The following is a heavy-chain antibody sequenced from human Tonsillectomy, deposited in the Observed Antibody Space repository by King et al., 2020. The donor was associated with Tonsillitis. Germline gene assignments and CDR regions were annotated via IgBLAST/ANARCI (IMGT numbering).Heavy chain of an antibody. J-gene: IGHJ3*02. CDR1: GFTFSSYS. CDR3: VRDSRWAFDI. V-gene: IGHV3-48*01. CDR2: IFSSVHTI. Sequence: VQLVESGGGLVQPGGSLRLSCSASGFTFSSYSMNWIRQAPGKGLEWISYIFSSVHTISYADSVKGRFSISRDNAKNSLILQMNSLRADDTAIYYCVRDSRWAFDIWGQGTMVTVSS. D-gene: IGHD2-2*01.